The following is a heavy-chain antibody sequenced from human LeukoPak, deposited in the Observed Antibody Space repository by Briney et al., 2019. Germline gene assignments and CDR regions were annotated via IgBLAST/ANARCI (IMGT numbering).Heavy chain of an antibody. J-gene: IGHJ4*02. CDR3: AIVVVITGHFDY. CDR2: IYYSGST. CDR1: GGSISSSSYY. D-gene: IGHD3-22*01. V-gene: IGHV4-39*07. Sequence: SETLSLTCTVSGGSISSSSYYWGWIRQPPGKGLEWIGSIYYSGSTYYNPSLKSRVTISVDTSKNQFSLKLSSVTAADTAVYYCAIVVVITGHFDYWGQGTLVTVSS.